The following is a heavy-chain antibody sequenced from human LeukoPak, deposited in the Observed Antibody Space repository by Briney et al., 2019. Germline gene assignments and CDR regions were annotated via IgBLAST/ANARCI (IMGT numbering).Heavy chain of an antibody. D-gene: IGHD2-15*01. CDR2: IYSGGST. CDR1: GFTVISNF. J-gene: IGHJ3*02. Sequence: GGSLRLSCAASGFTVISNFMSWVRQAPGKGLEWVSLIYSGGSTYYADSVKGRFTISRDISKNTLFLQLNSLRAEDTAVYYCARGGVVVAAIDAFDIWGQGTLVTVSS. CDR3: ARGGVVVAAIDAFDI. V-gene: IGHV3-66*01.